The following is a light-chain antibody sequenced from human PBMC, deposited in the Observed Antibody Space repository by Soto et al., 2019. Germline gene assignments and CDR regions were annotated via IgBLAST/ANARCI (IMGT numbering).Light chain of an antibody. V-gene: IGLV2-14*01. CDR2: EVS. J-gene: IGLJ1*01. CDR3: SSYTSSSTYV. CDR1: SSDVGGYNY. Sequence: QSVLTQPASVSGSPGQSITISCTGTSSDVGGYNYVSWYQQHPGKATKLMIYEVSNRPSGVSNRFSGSKSGNTASLTISWLQSEDEADYYCSSYTSSSTYVFGTGTKLTVL.